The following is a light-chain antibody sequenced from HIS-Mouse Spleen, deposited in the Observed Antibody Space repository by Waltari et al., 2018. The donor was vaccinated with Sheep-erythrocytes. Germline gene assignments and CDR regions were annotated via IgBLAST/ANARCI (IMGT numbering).Light chain of an antibody. V-gene: IGLV2-11*01. CDR2: DVS. Sequence: QSALTQPRSVSGSPGQSVTISCTGTSSDVGGYNYVSWYQQHPGKAPQLMIYDVSKRPYGVPDPFSASKSVTTASLTISGLQAEDEADYYCCSYAGSYNYVFGTGTKVTVL. CDR3: CSYAGSYNYV. J-gene: IGLJ1*01. CDR1: SSDVGGYNY.